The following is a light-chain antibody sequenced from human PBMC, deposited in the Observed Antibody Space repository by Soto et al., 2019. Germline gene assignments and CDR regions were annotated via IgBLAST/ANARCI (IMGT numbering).Light chain of an antibody. CDR1: SGDIGLYNY. J-gene: IGLJ1*01. Sequence: QSALSQPASMSGSPGQSVTIPCTGASGDIGLYNYVSWYQHHPGKAPKLLISEVNIRPSGLSDRFSASKTGNTASLTISGLQPEDEAFYYCTCLSTTSTPIVFGTGTKVTVL. CDR2: EVN. V-gene: IGLV2-14*01. CDR3: TCLSTTSTPIV.